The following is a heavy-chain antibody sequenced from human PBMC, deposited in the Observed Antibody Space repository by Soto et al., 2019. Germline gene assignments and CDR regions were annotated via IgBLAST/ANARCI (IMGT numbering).Heavy chain of an antibody. V-gene: IGHV2-26*01. J-gene: IGHJ5*02. D-gene: IGHD3-3*01. CDR2: IFSNDEK. Sequence: QVTLKESGPVLVKPTETLTLTCTVSGFSLSNARMGVSWIRQPPGKALEWLAHIFSNDEKSYSTSLKSRLTNSKDTSKRQVVLHMTNMVPVDTATNYCARIEGDDFWSGSNWFDPWGQGTLVTVST. CDR1: GFSLSNARMG. CDR3: ARIEGDDFWSGSNWFDP.